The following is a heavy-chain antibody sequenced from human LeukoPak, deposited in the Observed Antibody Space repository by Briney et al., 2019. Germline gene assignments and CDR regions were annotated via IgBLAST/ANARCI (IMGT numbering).Heavy chain of an antibody. Sequence: GGSLRLSCAASGFTFSDYHMSWIRQAPGKGLEWVSYISSSGSTIYYTDSVKGRFTISRDNAKNSLYLQMNSLRAEDTAVYYCAKARGYSYGDPFDYWGQGTLVTVSS. D-gene: IGHD5-18*01. CDR2: ISSSGSTI. CDR1: GFTFSDYH. V-gene: IGHV3-11*01. J-gene: IGHJ4*02. CDR3: AKARGYSYGDPFDY.